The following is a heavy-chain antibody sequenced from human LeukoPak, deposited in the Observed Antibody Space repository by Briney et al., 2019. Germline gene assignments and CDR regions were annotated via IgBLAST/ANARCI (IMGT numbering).Heavy chain of an antibody. J-gene: IGHJ4*02. CDR1: GYTFTSYG. V-gene: IGHV1-18*01. CDR2: ISAYNGNT. D-gene: IGHD3-22*01. CDR3: ARGLNYYDSSGYYLGDY. Sequence: ASVKVSCKASGYTFTSYGISWVRQAPGQGLEWMGWISAYNGNTNYAQKLQGRVTMTTDTSTSTAYMELRSLRSDDTAVYYCARGLNYYDSSGYYLGDYWGQGTLVTVSS.